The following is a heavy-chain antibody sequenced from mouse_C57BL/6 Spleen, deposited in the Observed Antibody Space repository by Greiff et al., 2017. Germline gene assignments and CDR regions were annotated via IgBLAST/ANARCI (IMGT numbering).Heavy chain of an antibody. Sequence: EVQLVESGGDLVKPGGSLKLSCAASGFTFSSYGMSWVRQTPDKRLEWVATISSGGSYTYYPDSVKGRFTISRDNAKNTLYLQMSSLKSEDTAMYYCARDGGSLYWYFDVWGTGTTVTVSS. CDR1: GFTFSSYG. CDR2: ISSGGSYT. J-gene: IGHJ1*03. D-gene: IGHD1-1*02. CDR3: ARDGGSLYWYFDV. V-gene: IGHV5-6*01.